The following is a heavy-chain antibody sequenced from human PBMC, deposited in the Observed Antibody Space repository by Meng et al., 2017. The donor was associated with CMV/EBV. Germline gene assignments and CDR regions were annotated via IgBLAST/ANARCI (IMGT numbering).Heavy chain of an antibody. Sequence: SNLSFSSSSMHWVRQVPGKGLEWVAVVWYDGSNQNYADSVKGRFTISRDNSKNALYLEMNNLRAEDTAVYYCARDLVVAGPNSGLDYWGRGTLVTVSS. CDR2: VWYDGSNQ. V-gene: IGHV3-33*01. J-gene: IGHJ4*02. CDR1: NLSFSSSS. CDR3: ARDLVVAGPNSGLDY. D-gene: IGHD6-19*01.